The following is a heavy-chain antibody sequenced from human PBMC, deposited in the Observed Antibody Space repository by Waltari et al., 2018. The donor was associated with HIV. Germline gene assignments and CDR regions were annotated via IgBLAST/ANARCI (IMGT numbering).Heavy chain of an antibody. Sequence: QVQLVQSGSEVKKPGSSVRVSCKTSGDTFTNFGISWVRQAPGQGLEWMGGIIPVFVTPTFGRKFQGRLSIIADESASTAYMELSSLKSDDTAIYFCARFKFVGRRVDHFFDYWGQGSLVTVSS. D-gene: IGHD3-10*01. CDR1: GDTFTNFG. V-gene: IGHV1-69*12. CDR3: ARFKFVGRRVDHFFDY. CDR2: IIPVFVTP. J-gene: IGHJ4*02.